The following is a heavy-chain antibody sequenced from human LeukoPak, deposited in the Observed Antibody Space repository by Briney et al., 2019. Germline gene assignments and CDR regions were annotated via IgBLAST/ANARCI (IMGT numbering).Heavy chain of an antibody. CDR3: ATELAGYYGMDV. Sequence: ASVKVSCKVSGYTLTELSMLWVRQAPGKGLEWMGGFDPEDGETIYAQKFQGRVTMTEDTSTDTAYMELSSLRSEDTAVYYCATELAGYYGMDVWGQGTTVTVSS. J-gene: IGHJ6*02. V-gene: IGHV1-24*01. D-gene: IGHD6-19*01. CDR1: GYTLTELS. CDR2: FDPEDGET.